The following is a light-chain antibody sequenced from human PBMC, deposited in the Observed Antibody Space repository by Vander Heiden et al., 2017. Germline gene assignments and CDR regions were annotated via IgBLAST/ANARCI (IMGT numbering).Light chain of an antibody. CDR1: SSDLGVYID. V-gene: IGLV2-8*01. J-gene: IGLJ2*01. Sequence: QSALTQPLSASVAPALSVTTPLTLFSSDLGVYIDVSWDQQHPGKAPKLMVYEVSKRPSGVPDRFSGSKSGNPASLTVSVLQAEDDADYYCSSYGGSNNMRFGGGTKLTVL. CDR3: SSYGGSNNMR. CDR2: EVS.